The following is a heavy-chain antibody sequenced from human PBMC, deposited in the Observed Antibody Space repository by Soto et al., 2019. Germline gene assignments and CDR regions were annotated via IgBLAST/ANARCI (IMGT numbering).Heavy chain of an antibody. CDR2: ISYDGSNK. V-gene: IGHV3-30*03. Sequence: QVQLVESGGGVVQPGRSLRLSCAASGFTFSSYGMHWVRQAPGKGLEWVAVISYDGSNKYYADSVKGRFTISRDNSKNTLYLQMNSLRDEDTAVYYCARVKGRGYSYGGYYFDYWGQGTLVTVSS. J-gene: IGHJ4*02. CDR1: GFTFSSYG. D-gene: IGHD5-18*01. CDR3: ARVKGRGYSYGGYYFDY.